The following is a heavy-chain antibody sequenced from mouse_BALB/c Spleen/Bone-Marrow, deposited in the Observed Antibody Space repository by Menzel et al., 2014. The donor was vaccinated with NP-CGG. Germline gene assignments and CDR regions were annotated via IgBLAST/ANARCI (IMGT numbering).Heavy chain of an antibody. CDR3: ARAVHFDY. Sequence: EVHLVESGPELVKPGASVKISCKTSGYTFTDYTMHWVRQSHGKSLEWIGSINPNNGGSSCNQKFKAKATLTIDKSSSAPYMELRSLTSEDSAVYYCARAVHFDYWGQGTTLTVSS. J-gene: IGHJ2*01. CDR2: INPNNGGS. CDR1: GYTFTDYT. V-gene: IGHV1-22*01.